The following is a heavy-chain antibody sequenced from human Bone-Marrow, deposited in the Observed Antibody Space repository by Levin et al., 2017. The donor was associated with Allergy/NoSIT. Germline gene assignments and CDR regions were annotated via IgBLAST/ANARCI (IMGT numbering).Heavy chain of an antibody. V-gene: IGHV3-53*01. CDR1: GFTVSRNY. CDR2: IYSGGDT. J-gene: IGHJ4*02. Sequence: LAGGSLRLSCAASGFTVSRNYMSWVRQAPGKGLEGVSIIYSGGDTYYSDSVKGRFTISRDSSKNTLYLQMNSLRAEDTAVYYCATSPTAGYWGQGTLVTVSS. CDR3: ATSPTAGY.